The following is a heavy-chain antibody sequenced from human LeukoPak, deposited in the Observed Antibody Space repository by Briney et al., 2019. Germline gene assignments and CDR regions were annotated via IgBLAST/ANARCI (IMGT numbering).Heavy chain of an antibody. CDR1: GYTFTCYY. Sequence: ASVKVSCKASGYTFTCYYMHWVRQAPGQGLEWMGIINPSGGSTSYAQKFQGRVTMTRDTSTSTVYMELSSLRSEDTAVYYCARDDVYYYDSSGATDAFDIWGQGTMVTVSS. J-gene: IGHJ3*02. D-gene: IGHD3-22*01. CDR3: ARDDVYYYDSSGATDAFDI. V-gene: IGHV1-46*01. CDR2: INPSGGST.